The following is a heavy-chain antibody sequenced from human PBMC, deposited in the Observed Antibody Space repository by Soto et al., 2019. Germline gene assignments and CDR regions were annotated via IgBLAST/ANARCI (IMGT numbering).Heavy chain of an antibody. CDR2: IIPIFGTA. J-gene: IGHJ4*02. Sequence: QVQLVQSGAEVRKPGSSLKVSCKASGGTFSSYAISWVRQAPGQGLEWMGGIIPIFGTANYAQKFQGRVTVTADDSTNTAYMELSSLRSGDTAVYYCARGKIDMAPLYFDSWGQGTLVTVSS. V-gene: IGHV1-69*12. CDR3: ARGKIDMAPLYFDS. CDR1: GGTFSSYA. D-gene: IGHD3-22*01.